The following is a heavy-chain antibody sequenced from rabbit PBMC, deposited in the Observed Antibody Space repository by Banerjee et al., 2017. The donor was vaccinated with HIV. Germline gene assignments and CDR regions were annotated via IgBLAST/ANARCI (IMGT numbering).Heavy chain of an antibody. CDR1: GFDISNYN. CDR2: INTLGSA. J-gene: IGHJ4*01. V-gene: IGHV1S25*01. Sequence: QEQLKETGGGLVQPEGSLTLTCKASGFDISNYNMQWVRQSPGKGLESIGFINTLGSAYYGSWAKGRFTIPKTSSTTGTLQLNSLTAAETATYFCARGLDIVYFNLWGPGTLVTVS. CDR3: ARGLDIVYFNL.